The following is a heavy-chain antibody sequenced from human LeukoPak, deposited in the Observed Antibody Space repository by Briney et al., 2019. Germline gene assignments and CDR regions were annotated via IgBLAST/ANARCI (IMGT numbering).Heavy chain of an antibody. V-gene: IGHV4-39*01. J-gene: IGHJ3*02. Sequence: PSETLSLTCTVSGGSISSSSYYWGWIRQPPGKGLEWIGSIYYSGSTYYNPSLKSRVTISVDTSKNQFSLKLSSVTAADTAVYYCARHRKYYDILTGYYEGAFDIWGQGTMVTVPS. CDR1: GGSISSSSYY. CDR2: IYYSGST. D-gene: IGHD3-9*01. CDR3: ARHRKYYDILTGYYEGAFDI.